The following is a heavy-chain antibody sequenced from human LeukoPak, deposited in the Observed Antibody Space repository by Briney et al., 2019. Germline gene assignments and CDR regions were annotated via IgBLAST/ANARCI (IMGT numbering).Heavy chain of an antibody. CDR2: INTNTGNP. CDR3: ASGPSYSGSNEYFDS. Sequence: XXXINTNTGNPTYAQDYTGRFVFSLDTSVSTTYLQISRLKAEDTAVYYCASGPSYSGSNEYFDSWGQGTLVTVSS. V-gene: IGHV7-4-1*02. D-gene: IGHD1-26*01. J-gene: IGHJ4*02.